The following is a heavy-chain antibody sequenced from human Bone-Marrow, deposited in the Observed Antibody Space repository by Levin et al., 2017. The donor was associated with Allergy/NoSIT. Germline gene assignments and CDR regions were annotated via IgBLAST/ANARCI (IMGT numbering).Heavy chain of an antibody. D-gene: IGHD4-17*01. CDR1: GYTFTDYY. J-gene: IGHJ4*02. Sequence: AASVKVSCKASGYTFTDYYMHWVRQAPGQGLEWMGRINPLSGGTDYAQKFQGRVTMPRDTSISTAYMELSRLRSDDTAVYYCARGSAVTTWVFDYWGQGSLVTVSS. V-gene: IGHV1-2*06. CDR3: ARGSAVTTWVFDY. CDR2: INPLSGGT.